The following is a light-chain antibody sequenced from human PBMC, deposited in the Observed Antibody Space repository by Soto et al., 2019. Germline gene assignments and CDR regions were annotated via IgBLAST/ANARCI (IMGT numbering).Light chain of an antibody. V-gene: IGLV1-44*01. CDR3: AAWDDSLNGRGV. J-gene: IGLJ3*02. CDR2: SNN. CDR1: SSNIGSNT. Sequence: QSVLTQPPSASGTPGQTVTISCSGSSSNIGSNTVNWYQQLPGTAPKLLIYSNNQRLSGVPDRFSGSKSGTSASLAISGLQSEDEADYYCAAWDDSLNGRGVFGGGTKLTVL.